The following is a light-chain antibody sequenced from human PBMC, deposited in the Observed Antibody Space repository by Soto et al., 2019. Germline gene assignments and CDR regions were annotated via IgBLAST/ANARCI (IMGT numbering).Light chain of an antibody. J-gene: IGKJ2*01. V-gene: IGKV1-5*01. CDR3: QQYNSYSRT. CDR2: DSA. CDR1: QNIGRW. Sequence: DIQMTQSPTTLSASVGDRVTITCRASQNIGRWLAWYQQKPGKAPKVLIYDSASLESGVPSRFSGSGSGTEFTLTISSLQPDDVATYYCQQYNSYSRTVGQGTKVDIK.